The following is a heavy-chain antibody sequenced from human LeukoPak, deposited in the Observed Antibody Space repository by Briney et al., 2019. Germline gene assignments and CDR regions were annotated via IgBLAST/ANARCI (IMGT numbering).Heavy chain of an antibody. V-gene: IGHV1-69*13. CDR3: ARALSITMIVVPDAFDI. Sequence: SVKVSCKASGGTFSSYAISWVRQAPGQGLEWMGGIIPIFGTANYAQKFQGRVTITADESTSTAYMELSSLRSEDTAVYYCARALSITMIVVPDAFDIWGQGTMVTVSS. D-gene: IGHD3-22*01. CDR2: IIPIFGTA. CDR1: GGTFSSYA. J-gene: IGHJ3*02.